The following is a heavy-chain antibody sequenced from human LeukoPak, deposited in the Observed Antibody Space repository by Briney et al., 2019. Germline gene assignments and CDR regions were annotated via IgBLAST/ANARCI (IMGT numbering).Heavy chain of an antibody. CDR3: ARDGSGGDYFDY. CDR2: INPNSGAT. CDR1: GYTFNGYY. D-gene: IGHD3-16*01. J-gene: IGHJ4*02. V-gene: IGHV1-2*06. Sequence: VSVKVSFKASGYTFNGYYMHWVRQAPGQGLEWMGRINPNSGATNYAQKFQGRVTMTRDTSISTAYMELSRLRSDDTAVYYCARDGSGGDYFDYWGQGTLVTVSS.